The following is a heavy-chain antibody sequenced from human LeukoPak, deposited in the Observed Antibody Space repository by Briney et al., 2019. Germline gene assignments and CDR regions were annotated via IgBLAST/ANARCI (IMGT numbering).Heavy chain of an antibody. CDR3: ARGKAAAGNSLWFDP. V-gene: IGHV4-34*01. CDR1: GGSFSGYY. J-gene: IGHJ5*02. CDR2: INHSGST. Sequence: SETLSLTCALYGGSFSGYYWSWIRQPPGKGLEWIGEINHSGSTNYNPSLKSRVTISVDTSKNQFSLKLSSVTAADTAVYYCARGKAAAGNSLWFDPWGQGTLVTVSS. D-gene: IGHD6-13*01.